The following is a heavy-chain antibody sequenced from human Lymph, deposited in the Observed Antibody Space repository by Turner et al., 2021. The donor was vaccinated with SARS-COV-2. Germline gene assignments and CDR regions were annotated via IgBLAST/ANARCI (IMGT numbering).Heavy chain of an antibody. V-gene: IGHV3-23*01. D-gene: IGHD3-22*01. CDR3: AKGVRGAMIVVVIPYFDY. CDR1: GFTFSSYA. Sequence: EVQLLESGGGLVQPGGSLRLACAASGFTFSSYAMSWVRQEPGKGLEGVSAISGSGGDTYYADSVKGRFTISRDNSKNTLYLQMNSLRAEDTAVYYCAKGVRGAMIVVVIPYFDYWGQGTLVTVSS. J-gene: IGHJ4*02. CDR2: ISGSGGDT.